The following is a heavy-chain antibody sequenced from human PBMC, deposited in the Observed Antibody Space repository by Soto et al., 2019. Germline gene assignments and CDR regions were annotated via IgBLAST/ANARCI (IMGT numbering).Heavy chain of an antibody. V-gene: IGHV4-59*13. Sequence: LSLTFTVSGXSITDYYWSWIRQSPGKGLEWVGYFHYSGGTNYNPYLKSRVTISADTSKNQFSLNLASVTTADTAVYYCARDSNSGWYYSWGQGALVTVSS. CDR1: GXSITDYY. D-gene: IGHD1-26*01. CDR3: ARDSNSGWYYS. CDR2: FHYSGGT. J-gene: IGHJ5*01.